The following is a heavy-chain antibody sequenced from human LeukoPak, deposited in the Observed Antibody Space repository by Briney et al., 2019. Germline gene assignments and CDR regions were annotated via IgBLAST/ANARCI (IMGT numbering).Heavy chain of an antibody. CDR2: IYPGYSDT. V-gene: IGHV5-51*01. Sequence: GESLKISCKGSGYSFTSDWIGSVRQMPRKGLEFMGIIYPGYSDTIYSPSFQGHVTISAEKSIRSGYLQWSSLKASDTAMYYCARLPYGSGTYFFDYWGQGTLVTVSS. D-gene: IGHD3-10*01. CDR1: GYSFTSDW. J-gene: IGHJ4*02. CDR3: ARLPYGSGTYFFDY.